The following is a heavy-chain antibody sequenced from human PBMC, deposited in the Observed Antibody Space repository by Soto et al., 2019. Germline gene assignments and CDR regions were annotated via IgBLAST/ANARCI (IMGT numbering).Heavy chain of an antibody. Sequence: PGGSLRLSCSVSGFSFSNYAMTWVRQAPGKGLEWVSSISGGGGGTHYADSMKGRVTISRDNSKNTLHLEMKRLRADDTAVYYCAKRASVGGMNDYWGQGTLVTVSS. D-gene: IGHD2-15*01. CDR3: AKRASVGGMNDY. J-gene: IGHJ4*02. CDR1: GFSFSNYA. V-gene: IGHV3-23*01. CDR2: ISGGGGGT.